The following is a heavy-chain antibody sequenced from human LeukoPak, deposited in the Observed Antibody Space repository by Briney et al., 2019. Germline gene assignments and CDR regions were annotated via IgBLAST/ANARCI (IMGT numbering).Heavy chain of an antibody. CDR1: GGSISSYY. CDR3: ARHDDGDYGFDY. CDR2: IYYSGST. V-gene: IGHV4-59*08. Sequence: SETLSLTCTVSGGSISSYYWSWIRQPPGKGLEWIGYIYYSGSTNYNPSLKSRVTISVDTSKNQFSLKLSSVTAADTAVYYCARHDDGDYGFDYWGQGTLVTVSS. D-gene: IGHD4-17*01. J-gene: IGHJ4*02.